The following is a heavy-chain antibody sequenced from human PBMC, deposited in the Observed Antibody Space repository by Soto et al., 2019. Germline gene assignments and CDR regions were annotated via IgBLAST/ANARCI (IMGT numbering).Heavy chain of an antibody. D-gene: IGHD6-13*01. CDR2: ISGGGGST. V-gene: IGHV3-23*01. CDR1: GFTFSSYA. Sequence: EVQLLESGGGLVQPGGSLRLSCAVSGFTFSSYAMSWVRQAPGKGLEWVSAISGGGGSTSYADSVRGRFSISKDKSRNTLYLQMDNLRVEDTAIYRCAKDVRYSSSWYSLDSWGQGTLVIVSS. CDR3: AKDVRYSSSWYSLDS. J-gene: IGHJ4*02.